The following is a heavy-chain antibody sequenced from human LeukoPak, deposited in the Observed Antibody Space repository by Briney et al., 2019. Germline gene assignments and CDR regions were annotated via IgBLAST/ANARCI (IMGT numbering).Heavy chain of an antibody. V-gene: IGHV4-59*01. J-gene: IGHJ6*03. CDR2: IYYSGST. CDR3: ARESPIFGVVIYYYYMDV. D-gene: IGHD3-3*01. Sequence: SETLSLTCTVSGGSISSYYWSWIRQPPGKGLEWIGYIYYSGSTNYNPSLKSRVTISVDTSMNQFSLKLSSVTAADTAVYYCARESPIFGVVIYYYYMDVWGKGTTVTVSS. CDR1: GGSISSYY.